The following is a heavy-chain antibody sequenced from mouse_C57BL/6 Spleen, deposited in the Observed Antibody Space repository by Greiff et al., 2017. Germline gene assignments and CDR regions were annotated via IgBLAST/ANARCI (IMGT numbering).Heavy chain of an antibody. CDR3: ARSGGYTAQATAWFAY. D-gene: IGHD3-2*02. Sequence: VQLQQSGPELVKPGASVKISCKASGYTFTDYYMNWVKQSHGKSLEWIGDINPNNGGTSYNQKFKGKATLTVDKSSSTAYMELRSLTSEDSAVYYCARSGGYTAQATAWFAYWGQGTLVTVSA. CDR1: GYTFTDYY. V-gene: IGHV1-26*01. J-gene: IGHJ3*01. CDR2: INPNNGGT.